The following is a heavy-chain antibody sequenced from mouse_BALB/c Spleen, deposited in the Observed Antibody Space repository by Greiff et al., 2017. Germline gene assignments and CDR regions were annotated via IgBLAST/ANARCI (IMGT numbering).Heavy chain of an antibody. CDR2: IDTSDSYT. CDR1: GYTFTDYW. Sequence: VQLQQPGAELVLPGASVKMSCKASGYTFTDYWMHWVKQRPGQGLEWIGAIDTSDSYTSYNQKFKGKATLTVDESSSTAYMQLSSLTSEDSAVYYCARGLSTESMDYWGQGTSVTVSS. CDR3: ARGLSTESMDY. J-gene: IGHJ4*01. D-gene: IGHD1-1*02. V-gene: IGHV1-69*01.